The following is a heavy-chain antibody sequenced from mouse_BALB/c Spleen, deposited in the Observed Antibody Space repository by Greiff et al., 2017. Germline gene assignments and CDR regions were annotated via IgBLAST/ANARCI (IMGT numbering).Heavy chain of an antibody. Sequence: VQLVESGPGLVAPSQSLSITCTVSGFSLTSYGVHWVRQPPGKGLEWLGVIWAGGSTNYNSALMSRLSISKDNSKSQVFLKMNSLQTDDTAMYYCARYYDPYYYAMDYWGQGTSVTVSS. D-gene: IGHD2-4*01. CDR1: GFSLTSYG. CDR2: IWAGGST. V-gene: IGHV2-9*02. J-gene: IGHJ4*01. CDR3: ARYYDPYYYAMDY.